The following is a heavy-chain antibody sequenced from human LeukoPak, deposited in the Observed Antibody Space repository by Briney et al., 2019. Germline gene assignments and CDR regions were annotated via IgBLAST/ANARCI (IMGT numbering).Heavy chain of an antibody. J-gene: IGHJ4*02. D-gene: IGHD1-26*01. CDR1: GFIFSNYW. Sequence: PGGSLRLSCAASGFIFSNYWMHWVRQAPGKGLVWVSRIDRDGSSTMYADSVKGRFTISRDNAKNTLYLQMNSLRAEDTAVYYCAKAFGHSSTYYQGYWGQRPLVTVSS. CDR3: AKAFGHSSTYYQGY. V-gene: IGHV3-74*03. CDR2: IDRDGSST.